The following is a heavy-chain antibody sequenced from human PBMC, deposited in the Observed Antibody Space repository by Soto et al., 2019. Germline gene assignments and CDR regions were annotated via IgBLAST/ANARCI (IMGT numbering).Heavy chain of an antibody. CDR3: ATGRYSSGWYLGF. Sequence: QVQLQESGPGLVKPSETLSLTCTVSGGSITNYYWSWIRQSPGKGLEWIGYIYYSGHTNYNPSLKSRVTISIGPSKKQFSLRLTSVTTADSAVYYCATGRYSSGWYLGFWGQGILVTVSS. J-gene: IGHJ4*02. V-gene: IGHV4-59*01. CDR1: GGSITNYY. CDR2: IYYSGHT. D-gene: IGHD6-19*01.